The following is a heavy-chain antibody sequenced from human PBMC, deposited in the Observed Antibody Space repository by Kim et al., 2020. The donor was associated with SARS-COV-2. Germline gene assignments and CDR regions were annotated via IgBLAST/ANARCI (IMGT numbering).Heavy chain of an antibody. CDR1: GGTFSSYA. CDR2: IIPIFGTA. D-gene: IGHD6-13*01. CDR3: ARDIAAEDGMDV. Sequence: SVKVSCKASGGTFSSYAISWVRQAPGQGLEWMGGIIPIFGTANYAQKFQGRVTITADESTSTAYMELSSLRSEDTAVYYCARDIAAEDGMDVWGQGTTFTVSS. V-gene: IGHV1-69*13. J-gene: IGHJ6*02.